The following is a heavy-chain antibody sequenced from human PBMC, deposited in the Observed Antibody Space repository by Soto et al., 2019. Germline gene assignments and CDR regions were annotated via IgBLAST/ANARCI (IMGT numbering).Heavy chain of an antibody. CDR3: ARWYSSGWYGWFDP. V-gene: IGHV4-59*01. Sequence: PSXTLSLTCTVSGTAIGSYYWNWIRQPPGKGLEWIGYIYNKGSTNYNPSLKSRLTISADTSKNQFSLKLSSVTAADTAVYYCARWYSSGWYGWFDPWGQGTLVTVSS. CDR2: IYNKGST. D-gene: IGHD6-19*01. CDR1: GTAIGSYY. J-gene: IGHJ5*02.